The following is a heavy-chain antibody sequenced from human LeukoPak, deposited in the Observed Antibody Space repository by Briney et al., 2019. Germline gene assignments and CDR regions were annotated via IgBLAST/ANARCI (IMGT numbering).Heavy chain of an antibody. V-gene: IGHV4-34*01. CDR3: ARAKGRLHGH. CDR1: GGSFSGYY. CDR2: INHSGST. J-gene: IGHJ4*02. Sequence: PSETLSLTCAAYGGSFSGYYWSWIRQPPGKGLEWIGEINHSGSTNYNPSLKSRVTISVDTSKNQFSLKPSSVTAADTAVYYCARAKGRLHGHWGQGTLVTVSS. D-gene: IGHD6-25*01.